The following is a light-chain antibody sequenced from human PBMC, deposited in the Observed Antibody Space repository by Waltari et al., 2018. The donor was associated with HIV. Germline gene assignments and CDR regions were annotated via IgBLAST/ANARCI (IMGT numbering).Light chain of an antibody. V-gene: IGKV3-11*01. CDR2: DAS. CDR3: HHRSNWPLT. CDR1: EGVSSD. Sequence: EVVLTQSPATLSLSPGERVTLSCRASEGVSSDLAWYQQKPGQAPRLLIYDASNRATGIPARFSGSGSGTDFTLTISSLEPEDFAVYYCHHRSNWPLTFGGGTKVEI. J-gene: IGKJ4*01.